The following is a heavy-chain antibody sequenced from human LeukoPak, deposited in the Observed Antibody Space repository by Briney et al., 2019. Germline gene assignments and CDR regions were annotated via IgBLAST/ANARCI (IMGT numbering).Heavy chain of an antibody. CDR1: GFTFDDYG. D-gene: IGHD6-13*01. CDR2: INWNGGST. V-gene: IGHV3-20*04. Sequence: GGSLRLSCAASGFTFDDYGMSWVRQAPGKGLEWVSGINWNGGSTGYADSVKGRFTISRDNAKNSLYLQMNSLRAEDTASYYCARDDSSSWWGYFDYWGQGTLATVSS. CDR3: ARDDSSSWWGYFDY. J-gene: IGHJ4*02.